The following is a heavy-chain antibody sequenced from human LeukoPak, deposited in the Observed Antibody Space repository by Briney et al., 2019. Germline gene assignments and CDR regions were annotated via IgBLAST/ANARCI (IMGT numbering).Heavy chain of an antibody. CDR1: GGSISSYY. CDR2: NYYSGNT. Sequence: SETLSLTCAVSGGSISSYYWSWIRQPPGKGLEWIGYNYYSGNTNYNPSLKSRVTISVDTSKNQISLKLSSVTAADTAVYYCAREASSSFVYWGPGILVTVSS. J-gene: IGHJ4*02. D-gene: IGHD6-13*01. V-gene: IGHV4-59*01. CDR3: AREASSSFVY.